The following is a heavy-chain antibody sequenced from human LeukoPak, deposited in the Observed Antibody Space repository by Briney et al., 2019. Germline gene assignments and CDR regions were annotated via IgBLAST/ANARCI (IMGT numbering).Heavy chain of an antibody. CDR2: INPSGGST. Sequence: ASVKVSCKASGYTFTSYGISWVRQAPGQGLEWMGIINPSGGSTSYAQKFQGRVTMTRDTSTSTVYMELSSLRSEDAAVYYCARDLRRTMELYYDSSGSKNYYFDYWGQGTLVTVSS. CDR1: GYTFTSYG. V-gene: IGHV1-46*01. CDR3: ARDLRRTMELYYDSSGSKNYYFDY. J-gene: IGHJ4*02. D-gene: IGHD3-22*01.